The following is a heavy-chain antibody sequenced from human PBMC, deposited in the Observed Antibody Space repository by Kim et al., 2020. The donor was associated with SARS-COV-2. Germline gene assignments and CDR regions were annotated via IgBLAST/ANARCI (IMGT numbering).Heavy chain of an antibody. CDR1: GYTFTSYD. Sequence: ASVKVSCKASGYTFTSYDINWVRQATGQGLEWMGWMNPNSGNTGCAQKFQGRVTMTRNTSISTAYMELSSLRSEETAVYYCAIQYSSSWYVYYYYYYGMDVWGQGTTVTVSS. CDR3: AIQYSSSWYVYYYYYYGMDV. CDR2: MNPNSGNT. D-gene: IGHD6-13*01. V-gene: IGHV1-8*01. J-gene: IGHJ6*02.